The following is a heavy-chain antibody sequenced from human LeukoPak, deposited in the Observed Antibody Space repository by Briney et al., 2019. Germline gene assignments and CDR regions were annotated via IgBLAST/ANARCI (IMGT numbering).Heavy chain of an antibody. J-gene: IGHJ4*02. CDR3: AKEVSGSDDGDY. V-gene: IGHV3-30*02. CDR2: IRYDGSNK. CDR1: GFTFSSYG. D-gene: IGHD1-26*01. Sequence: GGSLRLSCAASGFTFSSYGMHWVRQAPGKVLEWVAFIRYDGSNKYYADSVKGRFTISRDNSKNTLYLQLNSLRAEDTAVYYCAKEVSGSDDGDYWGQGTLVTVSS.